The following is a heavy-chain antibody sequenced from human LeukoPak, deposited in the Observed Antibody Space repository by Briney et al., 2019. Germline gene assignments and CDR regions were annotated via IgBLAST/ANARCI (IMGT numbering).Heavy chain of an antibody. CDR1: GYSFTSYW. J-gene: IGHJ3*02. CDR3: ARPGITGTTRGAFDT. CDR2: IYPGDSDT. D-gene: IGHD1-20*01. Sequence: GESLKISCKGSGYSFTSYWIGWVRQMPGKGLEWMGIIYPGDSDTRYSPSFQGQVTISADKSISTAYLQWSSLKASDTAMYYCARPGITGTTRGAFDTWGQGTMVTASS. V-gene: IGHV5-51*01.